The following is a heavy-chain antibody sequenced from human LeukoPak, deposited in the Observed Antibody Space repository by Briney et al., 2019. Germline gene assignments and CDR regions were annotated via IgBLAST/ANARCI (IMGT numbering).Heavy chain of an antibody. V-gene: IGHV3-21*01. CDR1: GFTFSTYS. J-gene: IGHJ4*02. CDR2: ISSSSIYI. D-gene: IGHD4-17*01. CDR3: ASEDYGDSSFGD. Sequence: GGSLRLSCAASGFTFSTYSMNWVRQAPGKGLEWVSSISSSSIYIYYADSVKGRFTISRDNSKNTLYLQMNSLRAEDTAVYYCASEDYGDSSFGDWGQGTLVTVSS.